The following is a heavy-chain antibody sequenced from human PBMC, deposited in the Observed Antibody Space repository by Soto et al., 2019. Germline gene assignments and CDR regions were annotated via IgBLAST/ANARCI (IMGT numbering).Heavy chain of an antibody. CDR1: GYTFSSYS. V-gene: IGHV1-18*01. CDR3: ARDNGYYDF. CDR2: ISTNSGNT. D-gene: IGHD2-8*01. Sequence: ASVKVSCKTSGYTFSSYSINWVRQAPAQGLEWMAWISTNSGNTHYAERVQGRVTVTLDKSARTAFMEMWGLTSDDTAVYFCARDNGYYDFWGQGTLVTVSS. J-gene: IGHJ4*02.